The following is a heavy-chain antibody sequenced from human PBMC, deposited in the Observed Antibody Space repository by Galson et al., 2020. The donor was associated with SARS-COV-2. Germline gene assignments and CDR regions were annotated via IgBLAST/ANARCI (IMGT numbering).Heavy chain of an antibody. CDR1: GFTFSNSY. CDR3: AKALDGQNFFDL. V-gene: IGHV3-11*04. CDR2: ISRHGDTK. J-gene: IGHJ2*01. Sequence: NSGGSLRLSCAASGFTFSNSYLSWIRQAPGKGLEWLSYISRHGDTKYYPNSVKGRFTISRDNPKKLLFLQMNSLRAEDTAVYYCAKALDGQNFFDLWGRGTLVTVSS. D-gene: IGHD1-1*01.